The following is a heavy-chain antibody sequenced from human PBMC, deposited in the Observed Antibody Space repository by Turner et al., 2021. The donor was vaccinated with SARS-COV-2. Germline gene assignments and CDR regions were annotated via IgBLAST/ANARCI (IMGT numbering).Heavy chain of an antibody. CDR2: FDPEDGKT. Sequence: QVQLVQSGAEVKKPGASVKVSCKVSGYTLTELSMHWVRQAPGKGLEWMGGFDPEDGKTIYAQNLQGRVTMTEDTSTDTAYMELRSLRSDDTAVYYCATHYDIVNPYYSPSGYSGMDVWGQGTAVTVSS. J-gene: IGHJ6*02. CDR1: GYTLTELS. V-gene: IGHV1-24*01. D-gene: IGHD3-9*01. CDR3: ATHYDIVNPYYSPSGYSGMDV.